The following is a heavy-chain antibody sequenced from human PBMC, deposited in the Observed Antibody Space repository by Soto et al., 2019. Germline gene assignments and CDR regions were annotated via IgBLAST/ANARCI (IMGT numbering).Heavy chain of an antibody. CDR2: IYHSGST. V-gene: IGHV4-38-2*01. CDR1: GYSISSGYY. Sequence: LSLTCAVSGYSISSGYYWGWIRQPPGKGLEWIGSIYHSGSTYYNPSLKSRVTISVDTSKNQFSLKLSSVTAADTAVYYCARHAKSGMDVWGQGTTVTVSS. J-gene: IGHJ6*02. CDR3: ARHAKSGMDV.